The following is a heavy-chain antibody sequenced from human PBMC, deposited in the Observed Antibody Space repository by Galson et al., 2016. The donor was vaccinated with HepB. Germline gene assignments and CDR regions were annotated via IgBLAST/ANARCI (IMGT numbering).Heavy chain of an antibody. Sequence: SLRPSCAASGFTFRDYALSWVRRAPGKGLEWVSHIDGPTPNTHYADSVRGRFSIYRDNSSDTLYLQMDSLTADASAIYYCTTWLSHHFDYWGQGTGVTVSS. V-gene: IGHV3-23*01. CDR3: TTWLSHHFDY. CDR1: GFTFRDYA. J-gene: IGHJ4*02. D-gene: IGHD6-19*01. CDR2: IDGPTPNT.